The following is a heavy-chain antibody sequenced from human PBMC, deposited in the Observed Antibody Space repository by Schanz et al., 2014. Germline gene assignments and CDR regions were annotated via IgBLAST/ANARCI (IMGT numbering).Heavy chain of an antibody. D-gene: IGHD6-19*01. J-gene: IGHJ4*02. CDR3: AKLSSSGRLAGYFDY. CDR1: GFTFNSYA. Sequence: DVQLLESGGGLVQPGGSLRLSCAASGFTFNSYAMSWVRQAPGKGLEWVSYICSSGNTIYYADSVKGRFTISRDNAKNSLYLQMSSLRAEDTAIYYCAKLSSSGRLAGYFDYWGQGALVTVSS. V-gene: IGHV3-48*03. CDR2: ICSSGNTI.